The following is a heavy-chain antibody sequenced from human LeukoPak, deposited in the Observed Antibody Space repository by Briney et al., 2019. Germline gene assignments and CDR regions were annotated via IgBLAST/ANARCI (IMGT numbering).Heavy chain of an antibody. V-gene: IGHV4-59*01. CDR2: IYYSGST. J-gene: IGHJ2*01. CDR1: GGSISSYY. Sequence: SETLSLTCTVSGGSISSYYRSWIRQPPGKGLEWIGYIYYSGSTNYNPSLKSRVTISVDTSKNQFSLKLSSVTAADTAVYYCAREIAVAGTPYWYFDLWGRGTLVTVSS. CDR3: AREIAVAGTPYWYFDL. D-gene: IGHD6-19*01.